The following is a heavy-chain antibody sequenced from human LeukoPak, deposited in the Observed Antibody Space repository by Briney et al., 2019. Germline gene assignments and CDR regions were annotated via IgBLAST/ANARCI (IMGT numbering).Heavy chain of an antibody. Sequence: SETLSLTCTVSGYSISSGYYWGWIRQPPGKGLEWIGSIYHSGSTYYNPSLKSRVTISVDTSKNQFSLKLSSVTAADTAVYYCARSPYDFWSGYYTIYFDYWGQGTLVTVS. CDR2: IYHSGST. CDR1: GYSISSGYY. J-gene: IGHJ4*02. D-gene: IGHD3-3*01. CDR3: ARSPYDFWSGYYTIYFDY. V-gene: IGHV4-38-2*02.